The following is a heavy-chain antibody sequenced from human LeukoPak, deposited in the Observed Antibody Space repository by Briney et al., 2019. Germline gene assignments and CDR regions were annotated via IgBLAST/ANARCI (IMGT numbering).Heavy chain of an antibody. J-gene: IGHJ4*02. D-gene: IGHD1-26*01. Sequence: GGSLRLSCAASGSTFSSYWMSWDRQPPGEGLEWVANKKQDGSEKYCVDSVKGRFTIDRDQAKNSLYLQMNSLRAEDTAVYYWVRRRYSGSSQHFDYWGQGTLVTVSS. CDR1: GSTFSSYW. CDR2: KKQDGSEK. CDR3: VRRRYSGSSQHFDY. V-gene: IGHV3-7*01.